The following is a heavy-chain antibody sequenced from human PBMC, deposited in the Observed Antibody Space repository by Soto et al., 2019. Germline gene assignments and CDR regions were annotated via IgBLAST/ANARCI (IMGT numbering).Heavy chain of an antibody. Sequence: SETLSLTCTVSGGSISSYYWSWIRQPPGKGLEYIGYIYYIGSTNYNPSLKSRVTISVDTSKNQFSLKLSSMTAADTAVYYCARSYCGGGSCFDAFDIWGQGTMVTVSS. D-gene: IGHD2-15*01. J-gene: IGHJ3*02. V-gene: IGHV4-59*01. CDR1: GGSISSYY. CDR2: IYYIGST. CDR3: ARSYCGGGSCFDAFDI.